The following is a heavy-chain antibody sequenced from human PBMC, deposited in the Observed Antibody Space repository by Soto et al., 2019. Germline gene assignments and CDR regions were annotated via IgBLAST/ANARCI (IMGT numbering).Heavy chain of an antibody. CDR3: ARNDYSNYLYYYYGMDV. CDR1: GGSISSSNW. CDR2: IYHSGST. Sequence: KPSETLSLTCAVSGGSISSSNWWSWVRQPPGKGLEWIGEIYHSGSTNYNPSLKSRVTISVDKSKNQFSLKLSSVTAADTAVYYCARNDYSNYLYYYYGMDVWGQGTTVTVSS. V-gene: IGHV4-4*02. D-gene: IGHD4-4*01. J-gene: IGHJ6*02.